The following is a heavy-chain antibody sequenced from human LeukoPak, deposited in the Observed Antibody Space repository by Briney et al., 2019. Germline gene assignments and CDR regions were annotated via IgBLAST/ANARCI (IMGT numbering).Heavy chain of an antibody. D-gene: IGHD1-7*01. CDR2: IIPIFGTA. V-gene: IGHV1-69*13. Sequence: SVKVSCKASGGTFSSYAISWVRQAPGQGLEWMGGIIPIFGTANYVQKLQGRVTITADESTSTAYMELSSLRSEDTAVYYCARGDTYNWNYESDYWGQGTLVTVSS. CDR3: ARGDTYNWNYESDY. J-gene: IGHJ4*02. CDR1: GGTFSSYA.